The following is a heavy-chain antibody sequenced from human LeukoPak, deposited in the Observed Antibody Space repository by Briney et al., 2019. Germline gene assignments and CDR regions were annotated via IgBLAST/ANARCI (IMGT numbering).Heavy chain of an antibody. V-gene: IGHV1-8*01. Sequence: ASVKVSCKASGYTFTSYDINWVRQATGQGLEWMGWMNPNSGNTGHAQKFQGRVTMTRNTSISTAYMELSSLRSEDTAVYYCARTYYDFWSGLYYYYYMDVWGKGTTVTVSS. D-gene: IGHD3-3*01. CDR2: MNPNSGNT. J-gene: IGHJ6*03. CDR1: GYTFTSYD. CDR3: ARTYYDFWSGLYYYYYMDV.